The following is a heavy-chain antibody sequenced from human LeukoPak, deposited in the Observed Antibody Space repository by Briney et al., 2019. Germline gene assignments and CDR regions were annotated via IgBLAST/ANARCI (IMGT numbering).Heavy chain of an antibody. Sequence: GGSLRLSCAASAFTVSSNYTRWVRQAPGKGLGWVSVIDSGGSTYYADSVKGRFTISRDNSKNTLYLQMNSLRAEDTPVYYCARGGGRYNWLDPWGQGTLDTVSS. J-gene: IGHJ5*02. CDR3: ARGGGRYNWLDP. CDR1: AFTVSSNY. V-gene: IGHV3-66*01. CDR2: IDSGGST. D-gene: IGHD3-16*01.